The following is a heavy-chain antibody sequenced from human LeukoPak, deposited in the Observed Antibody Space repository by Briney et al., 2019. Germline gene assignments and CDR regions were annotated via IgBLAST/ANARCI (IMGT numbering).Heavy chain of an antibody. D-gene: IGHD1-26*01. CDR1: GGSFSGYY. V-gene: IGHV4-34*01. CDR3: ARVSYSGSYFSRGTENWFDP. J-gene: IGHJ5*02. Sequence: SETLSLTCAVYGGSFSGYYWSWIRQPPGKGLEWIGEINHSGSTNYNPSLKSRVTISVDTSKNQFSLKLSSVTAADTAVYYCARVSYSGSYFSRGTENWFDPWGQGTLVTVSS. CDR2: INHSGST.